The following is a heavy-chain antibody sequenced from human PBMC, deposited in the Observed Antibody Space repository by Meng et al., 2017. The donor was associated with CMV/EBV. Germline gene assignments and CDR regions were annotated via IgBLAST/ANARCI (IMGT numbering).Heavy chain of an antibody. CDR1: GYTFSSYG. D-gene: IGHD2-21*02. CDR2: ISGYNGQT. CDR3: ARAPIFSGGDCSH. V-gene: IGHV1-18*01. J-gene: IGHJ4*02. Sequence: QVYVVQSGAGVKTPGAAVKVSCKASGYTFSSYGISWVRQAPGQGLEWMGWISGYNGQTKYAQKFQGRVTMTTDTPTSTAYMELRSLRSDDTAVYYCARAPIFSGGDCSHWGQGTLVTVSS.